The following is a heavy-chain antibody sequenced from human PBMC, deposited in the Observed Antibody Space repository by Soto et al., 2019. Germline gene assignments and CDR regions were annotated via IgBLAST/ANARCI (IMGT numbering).Heavy chain of an antibody. CDR2: ISAYNGNT. CDR1: GYTFANYN. J-gene: IGHJ2*01. Sequence: QVQLVQSGAEVKKPGASVKVSCKASGYTFANYNINWVRQAPGQGLEWLGWISAYNGNTNYTQRLQGRVTMTTDTSTSTADMELRSLTSDDTAVYYCARYSGWYHHSWYFDLWGRGTLVTVSS. CDR3: ARYSGWYHHSWYFDL. V-gene: IGHV1-18*01. D-gene: IGHD6-19*01.